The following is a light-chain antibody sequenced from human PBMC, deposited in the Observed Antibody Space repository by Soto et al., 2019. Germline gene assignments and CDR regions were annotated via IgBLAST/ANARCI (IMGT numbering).Light chain of an antibody. CDR1: QSVSNNY. Sequence: EVVLTQSPGTLSLSPGERATLSCSASQSVSNNYLAWYQQKPGQSPKLLIFGSSDRATGIPDRFSGSGSGTDFTLPISILEPEDFAVYYCQQYGSSPPYTFVQGTKLEIK. CDR2: GSS. J-gene: IGKJ2*01. V-gene: IGKV3-20*01. CDR3: QQYGSSPPYT.